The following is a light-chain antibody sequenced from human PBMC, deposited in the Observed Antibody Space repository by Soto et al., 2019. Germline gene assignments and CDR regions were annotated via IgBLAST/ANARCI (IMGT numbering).Light chain of an antibody. CDR1: SSDIGSYNL. V-gene: IGLV2-23*02. CDR3: CSYAGSSTSLYV. Sequence: QSVLTQPASVSGSPGQSITISCTGTSSDIGSYNLVSWYQQHPGKAPKLMIYEVSKRPSGVSNRFSGSKSGNTASLTISGLQAEDEADYYCCSYAGSSTSLYVFGTGTNVTFL. CDR2: EVS. J-gene: IGLJ1*01.